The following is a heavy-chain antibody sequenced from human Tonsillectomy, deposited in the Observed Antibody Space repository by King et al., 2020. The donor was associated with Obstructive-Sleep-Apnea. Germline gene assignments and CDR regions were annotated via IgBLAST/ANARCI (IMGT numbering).Heavy chain of an antibody. V-gene: IGHV4-59*08. J-gene: IGHJ5*02. CDR3: ASQHSGTYYSWFDP. CDR1: GGSMSSYY. Sequence: QLQESGPGLVKPSETLSLTCTVSGGSMSSYYWSWIRQSPGKGLEWIGYVYYGGSTNYNPSLKSRVTISLDTSKSQFSLKLTSVTAAATAVYYCASQHSGTYYSWFDPWGQGTLVTVSS. CDR2: VYYGGST. D-gene: IGHD1-26*01.